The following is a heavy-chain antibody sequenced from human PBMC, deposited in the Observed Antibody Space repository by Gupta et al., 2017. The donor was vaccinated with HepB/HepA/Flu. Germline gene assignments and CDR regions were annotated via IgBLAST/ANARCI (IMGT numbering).Heavy chain of an antibody. CDR1: GGSINSNNW. Sequence: QVQLQESGPGLVKPSGTLSLTCAVSGGSINSNNWWSWVRQPPEKGLEWIGEIYHSGSANYNPSLKSRVTISVDKSKNQFSLKLSSVTAADTAVYFCARSHSVFWSVDYWGQGTLVTVSS. CDR2: IYHSGSA. CDR3: ARSHSVFWSVDY. V-gene: IGHV4-4*02. D-gene: IGHD3-3*01. J-gene: IGHJ4*02.